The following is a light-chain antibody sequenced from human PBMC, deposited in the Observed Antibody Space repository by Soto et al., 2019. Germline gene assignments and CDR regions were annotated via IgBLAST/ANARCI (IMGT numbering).Light chain of an antibody. CDR2: AAS. CDR1: QSINHY. Sequence: IQMTQSPSSLSASLGDRVSITCRASQSINHYLNWYQQKPGKAPKLLSYAASTLQSGVPSRFSGSGSGTHCTLTISSLKHEDFATYYCQQSYSSPRTFGQGTKVDI. CDR3: QQSYSSPRT. J-gene: IGKJ1*01. V-gene: IGKV1-39*01.